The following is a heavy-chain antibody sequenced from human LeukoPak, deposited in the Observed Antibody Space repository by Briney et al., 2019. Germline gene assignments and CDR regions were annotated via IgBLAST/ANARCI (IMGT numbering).Heavy chain of an antibody. CDR1: GFTFSSHD. Sequence: PGGSLRLSCAASGFTFSSHDMHWVRQATGKGLEWVSAIGTAGDTYYPGSVKGRFTISRENAKNSLYLQMNSLRAGDTAVYYCARGRQSLGVDTYYYYGMDVWGQGTTVTVSS. D-gene: IGHD3-3*01. CDR3: ARGRQSLGVDTYYYYGMDV. J-gene: IGHJ6*02. CDR2: IGTAGDT. V-gene: IGHV3-13*01.